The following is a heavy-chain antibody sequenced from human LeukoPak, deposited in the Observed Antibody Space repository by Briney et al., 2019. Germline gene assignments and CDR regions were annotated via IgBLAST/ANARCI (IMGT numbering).Heavy chain of an antibody. CDR2: IYTSGST. V-gene: IGHV4-4*07. CDR3: ATGNYYDSSGYHEADAFDI. Sequence: SETLSLTCTVSGGSISSYYWSWIRQPAGKGLEWIGRIYTSGSTNYNPSLKSRVTMSVDTSKNQFSLKLSSVTAADTAVYYCATGNYYDSSGYHEADAFDIWGQGTMVTVSS. D-gene: IGHD3-22*01. CDR1: GGSISSYY. J-gene: IGHJ3*02.